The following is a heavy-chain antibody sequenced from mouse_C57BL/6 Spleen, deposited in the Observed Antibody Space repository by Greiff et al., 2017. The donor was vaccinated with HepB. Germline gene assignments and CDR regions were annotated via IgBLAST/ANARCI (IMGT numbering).Heavy chain of an antibody. CDR2: IYPGDGDT. D-gene: IGHD1-1*01. J-gene: IGHJ4*01. V-gene: IGHV1-82*01. CDR1: GYAFSSSW. CDR3: ARGSRSQGAMDY. Sequence: QVQLQQSGPELVKPGASVKISCKASGYAFSSSWMNWVKQRPGKGLEWIGRIYPGDGDTNYNGKFKGKATLTADKSSSTAYMQLSSLTSEDTAVYFCARGSRSQGAMDYWGQGTSVTVSS.